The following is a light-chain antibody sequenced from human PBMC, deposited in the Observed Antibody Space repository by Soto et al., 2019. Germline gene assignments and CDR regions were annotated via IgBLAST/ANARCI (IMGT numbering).Light chain of an antibody. V-gene: IGLV2-8*01. CDR2: DIS. J-gene: IGLJ3*02. CDR3: SSYAGSNRLV. Sequence: QSALTQPPSASGSPGQSVTISCTGTSNDVGGYNYISWYQQHPGKAPKLMIYDISKRPSGVPDRFSGSKSGNTASLTVSGLQAEDEADYYCSSYAGSNRLVFGGGTKLTVL. CDR1: SNDVGGYNY.